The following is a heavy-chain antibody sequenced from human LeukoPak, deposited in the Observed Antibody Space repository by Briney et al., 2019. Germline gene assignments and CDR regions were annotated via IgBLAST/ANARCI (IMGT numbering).Heavy chain of an antibody. V-gene: IGHV3-30*02. Sequence: PGGSLRLSCAASGFTFSSYGMHWVRQAPGKGLEWVAFIRYDGSNKYYADSVKGRFTISRDNSKNTLYLQMNSLRAEDTAVYYCARVLKLGSGWYSPFDYWGQGTLVTVSS. CDR2: IRYDGSNK. CDR3: ARVLKLGSGWYSPFDY. D-gene: IGHD6-19*01. CDR1: GFTFSSYG. J-gene: IGHJ4*02.